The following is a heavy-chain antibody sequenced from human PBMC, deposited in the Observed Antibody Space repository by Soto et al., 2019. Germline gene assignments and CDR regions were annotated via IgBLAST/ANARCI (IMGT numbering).Heavy chain of an antibody. CDR2: INHSGST. Sequence: PSETLSLTCAVYGGSFSGYYWSWIRQPPGKGLEWIGEINHSGSTNYNPSLKSRVTISVDTSKNQFSLKLSSVTAADTAVYYCARRRVRYYHGMDVWGQGTTVTVSS. CDR3: ARRRVRYYHGMDV. V-gene: IGHV4-34*01. CDR1: GGSFSGYY. J-gene: IGHJ6*02.